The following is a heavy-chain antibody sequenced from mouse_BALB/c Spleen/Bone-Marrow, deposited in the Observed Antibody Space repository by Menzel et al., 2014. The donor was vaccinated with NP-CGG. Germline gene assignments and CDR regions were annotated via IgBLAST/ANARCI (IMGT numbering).Heavy chain of an antibody. J-gene: IGHJ4*01. CDR2: ISNGGGST. CDR3: PRQFLLLWAMDH. Sequence: MMAESGAGLVQPGASLNFSFAASGFTFSSNTMSWVRQTPEKRLEWVAYISNGGGSTYYPDTVKGRFTISRDNAKNILYLQRSSLKLEDTAMYYLPRQFLLLWAMDHWARSTPVTYSS. V-gene: IGHV5-12-2*01. CDR1: GFTFSSNT.